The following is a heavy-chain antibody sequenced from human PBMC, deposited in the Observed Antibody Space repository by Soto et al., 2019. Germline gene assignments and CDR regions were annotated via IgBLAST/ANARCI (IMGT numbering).Heavy chain of an antibody. Sequence: QITLKESGPTLVKPTQTLTLTCTFSGFSLSTSGVGVGWIRQPPGKALEWLALIYWDDDKRYSPSLKSRLTITKDTYKNQVVLTMTNMDPVDSATYYCAHSRNYDFWSGYSNFDYWGQGTLVTVSS. CDR2: IYWDDDK. J-gene: IGHJ4*02. CDR3: AHSRNYDFWSGYSNFDY. D-gene: IGHD3-3*01. CDR1: GFSLSTSGVG. V-gene: IGHV2-5*02.